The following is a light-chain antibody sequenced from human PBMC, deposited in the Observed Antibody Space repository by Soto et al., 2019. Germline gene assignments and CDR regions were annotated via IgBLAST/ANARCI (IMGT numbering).Light chain of an antibody. V-gene: IGLV2-23*01. Sequence: QSVLTQPASVSGSPGQSITISCAGTSSDVGSSNLVSWYQQHPGKAPKLIIYEGSRRPSGVSGRFSGSMSGNTASLTISGLQAEDEADYYCCSFARSSTSYVFGTRTKVTVL. J-gene: IGLJ1*01. CDR1: SSDVGSSNL. CDR2: EGS. CDR3: CSFARSSTSYV.